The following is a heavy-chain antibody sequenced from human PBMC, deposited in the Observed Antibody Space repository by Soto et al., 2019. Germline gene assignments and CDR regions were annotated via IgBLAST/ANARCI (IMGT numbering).Heavy chain of an antibody. CDR3: TTAPFGVVTYFSYEMDV. CDR1: GLTFSSAW. Sequence: GGSLRLSCAASGLTFSSAWMNWVRQAPGKGLGWVGRIKSKTDGATTDYAAPVKGRFTISRDDSKNTLYLQMNSLKIEDTAVYYCTTAPFGVVTYFSYEMDVWGQGTTVTVSS. CDR2: IKSKTDGATT. V-gene: IGHV3-15*07. D-gene: IGHD3-3*01. J-gene: IGHJ6*02.